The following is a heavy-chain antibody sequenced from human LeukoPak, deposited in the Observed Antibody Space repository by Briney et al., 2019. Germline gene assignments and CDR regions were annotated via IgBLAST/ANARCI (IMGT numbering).Heavy chain of an antibody. J-gene: IGHJ4*02. V-gene: IGHV1-69*04. D-gene: IGHD3-22*01. CDR2: IIPILGIA. CDR3: ARVRGYYYDSSGFSLDY. Sequence: ASEKVSCKASGGTFSSYAISWVRLAPGQGLEWMGRIIPILGIANYAQKFQGRVTITADKSTSTAYMELSSLRSEDTAVYYCARVRGYYYDSSGFSLDYWGQGTLVTVSS. CDR1: GGTFSSYA.